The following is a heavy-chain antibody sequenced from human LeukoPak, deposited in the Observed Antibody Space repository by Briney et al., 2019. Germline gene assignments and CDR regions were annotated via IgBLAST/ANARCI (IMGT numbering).Heavy chain of an antibody. V-gene: IGHV3-53*01. Sequence: GGSLRLSCAASRFTVSSNYMSWVRQAPGKGLEWVSIIYSGGTIHYADSVKGRFTISRDNTKNTLYLQMNSLRAEDTAVYYCARDPLSWEIRGWDDGYDVRGQGTMVTVSS. CDR2: IYSGGTI. D-gene: IGHD1-26*01. CDR1: RFTVSSNY. J-gene: IGHJ3*01. CDR3: ARDPLSWEIRGWDDGYDV.